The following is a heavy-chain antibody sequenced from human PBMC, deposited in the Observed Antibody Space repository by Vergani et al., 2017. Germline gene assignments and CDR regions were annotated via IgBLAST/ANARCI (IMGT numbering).Heavy chain of an antibody. CDR3: VRSRSFYFDN. CDR2: ISAYNGNT. CDR1: GYTFSTYG. J-gene: IGHJ4*02. Sequence: QVQLVQSGAEVKKPGASVKVSCKASGYTFSTYGISWVRQAPGQGLEWMGWISAYNGNTNYPEKFQGRLTMTTDTSTRTAYMELRSLRSDDTAVYYCVRSRSFYFDNWGQGTLITVSS. V-gene: IGHV1-18*01.